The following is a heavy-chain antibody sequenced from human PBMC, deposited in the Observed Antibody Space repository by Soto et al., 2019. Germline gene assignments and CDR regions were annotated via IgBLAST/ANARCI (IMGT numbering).Heavy chain of an antibody. CDR1: GGSISSYY. J-gene: IGHJ4*02. V-gene: IGHV4-59*01. CDR3: ARFRGDYTLGYFDY. D-gene: IGHD4-17*01. Sequence: SETLSLTCTVSGGSISSYYWSWIRQPPGKGLEWIGYIYYSGSTNYNPSLKSRVTISVDTSKNQFSLKLSSVTAADTAVYYCARFRGDYTLGYFDYWGQGTLVTVSS. CDR2: IYYSGST.